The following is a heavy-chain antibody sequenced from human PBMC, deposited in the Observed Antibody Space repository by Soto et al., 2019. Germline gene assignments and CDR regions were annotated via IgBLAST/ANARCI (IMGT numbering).Heavy chain of an antibody. CDR3: ASLNDRRLRYLDGFPRGYWFDP. Sequence: SVKVSCKASGGTFSSYTISWVRQAPGQGLEWMGRIIPILGIANYAQKFQGRVTITADKSTSTAYMELSSLRSEDTAVYYCASLNDRRLRYLDGFPRGYWFDPGGQETLVTVSS. J-gene: IGHJ5*02. V-gene: IGHV1-69*02. CDR2: IIPILGIA. D-gene: IGHD3-9*01. CDR1: GGTFSSYT.